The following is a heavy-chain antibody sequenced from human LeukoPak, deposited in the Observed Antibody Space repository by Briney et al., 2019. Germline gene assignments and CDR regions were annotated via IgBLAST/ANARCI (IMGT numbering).Heavy chain of an antibody. Sequence: GGSLRLSCAASGLTFSNYGMHWVRQAPGKGLEWVAGIWYDGGYKSYADSVKGRFTISRDNSKNTLFLQMDSLRAEDAAFYYCARNYYDSSGYREATFNYWGQGTLVTVSS. D-gene: IGHD3-22*01. V-gene: IGHV3-33*01. CDR2: IWYDGGYK. CDR3: ARNYYDSSGYREATFNY. CDR1: GLTFSNYG. J-gene: IGHJ4*02.